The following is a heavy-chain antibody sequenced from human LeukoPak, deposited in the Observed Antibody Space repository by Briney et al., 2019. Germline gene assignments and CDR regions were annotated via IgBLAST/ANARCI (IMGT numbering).Heavy chain of an antibody. J-gene: IGHJ4*02. V-gene: IGHV3-7*01. Sequence: GGSLRLSCVASGFTFSSHWMSWVRQAPGKGLEWVANIKQDGSEKKYVDSVKGRLTISRDNARNSLYLQMNSLRVEDTAVYYCVRDSLVGYGHRYFDCWGQGTLVTVSS. CDR1: GFTFSSHW. D-gene: IGHD5-18*01. CDR2: IKQDGSEK. CDR3: VRDSLVGYGHRYFDC.